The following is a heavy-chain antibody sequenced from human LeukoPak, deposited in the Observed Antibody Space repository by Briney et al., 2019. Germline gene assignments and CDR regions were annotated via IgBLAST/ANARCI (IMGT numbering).Heavy chain of an antibody. D-gene: IGHD2-15*01. Sequence: PSETLSLTCAVYGGSFNNYFWTWIRQPPGKGLEWIGEINHSGSTNYNPSLKSRVTISVDTSKNLFSLKLSSVTAADTAVYYCARGRGEYCSGGSCYSRCYYYYYMDVWGKGTTVTVSS. CDR2: INHSGST. J-gene: IGHJ6*03. CDR1: GGSFNNYF. CDR3: ARGRGEYCSGGSCYSRCYYYYYMDV. V-gene: IGHV4-34*01.